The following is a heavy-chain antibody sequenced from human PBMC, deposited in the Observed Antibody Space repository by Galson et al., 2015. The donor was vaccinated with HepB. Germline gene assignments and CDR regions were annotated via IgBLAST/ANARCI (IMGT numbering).Heavy chain of an antibody. CDR2: INPNSGGT. CDR1: GYTFTGYY. J-gene: IGHJ4*02. D-gene: IGHD2-15*01. Sequence: SVKVSCKASGYTFTGYYMHWVRQAPGQGLEWMGWINPNSGGTNYAQKFQGWVTMTRDTSVSTAYMELSRLRSDDTAVYYCARAKHVLQLLHSGGFDHWGQGTLVTVSS. V-gene: IGHV1-2*04. CDR3: ARAKHVLQLLHSGGFDH.